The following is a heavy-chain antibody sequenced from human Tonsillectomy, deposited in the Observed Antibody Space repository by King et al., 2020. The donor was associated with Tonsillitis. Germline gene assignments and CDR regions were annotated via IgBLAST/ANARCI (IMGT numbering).Heavy chain of an antibody. Sequence: VQLVESGGGLVQPGRSLRLSCAASGFSFDDNDMHWVRQAPGKGLEWVSGITWNSGNIVYADSVKGRFTISRDNAKNSLYLHMNSLRAEDTALYYCANSSPSRFGESHPYDYWGQGTLVTVSS. J-gene: IGHJ4*02. CDR3: ANSSPSRFGESHPYDY. CDR2: ITWNSGNI. V-gene: IGHV3-9*01. D-gene: IGHD3-10*01. CDR1: GFSFDDND.